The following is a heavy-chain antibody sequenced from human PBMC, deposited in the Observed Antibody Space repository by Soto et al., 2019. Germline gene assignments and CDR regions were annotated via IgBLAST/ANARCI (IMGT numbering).Heavy chain of an antibody. Sequence: PGGSLRLSCAASGFTLTSAWMTWVGQAPGKGLEWVGRIKTATSGVTADYAAPVKGRFTISRDDSKDTLHLQMNSLETEDTAVYYCTTGGYIYGYHGLSHWGQGALVTVSS. CDR1: GFTLTSAW. D-gene: IGHD5-18*01. CDR3: TTGGYIYGYHGLSH. V-gene: IGHV3-15*01. J-gene: IGHJ4*02. CDR2: IKTATSGVTA.